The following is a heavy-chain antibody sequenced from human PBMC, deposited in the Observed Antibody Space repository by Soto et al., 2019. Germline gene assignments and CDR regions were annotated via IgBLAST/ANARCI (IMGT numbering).Heavy chain of an antibody. Sequence: ASVKVSCKASGYPLTAKYLHWVRQAPGQGLEWMGWINPSSGGTREAQKFRGRVTMTRDTSISAAYMELSRLTSDDTAVYYCAKGGSSWTEWFDPWGQGTLVTVSS. J-gene: IGHJ5*02. CDR3: AKGGSSWTEWFDP. D-gene: IGHD6-13*01. CDR1: GYPLTAKY. V-gene: IGHV1-2*02. CDR2: INPSSGGT.